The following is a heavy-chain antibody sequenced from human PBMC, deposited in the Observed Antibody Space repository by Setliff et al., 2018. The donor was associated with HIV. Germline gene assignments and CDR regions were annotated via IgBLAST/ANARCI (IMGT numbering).Heavy chain of an antibody. D-gene: IGHD3-22*01. V-gene: IGHV1-8*01. CDR2: MNPNTGVA. CDR1: GHTFTNYD. J-gene: IGHJ3*02. CDR3: ARGYSPYYSDDSGYPDDAFDI. Sequence: GASVKVSCKPSGHTFTNYDIHWVRRATGQGLEWMGWMNPNTGVAGYALKFHGRVIMTRDTSISTAYMELSRLRSDDTAVYYCARGYSPYYSDDSGYPDDAFDIWGQGTMVTVSS.